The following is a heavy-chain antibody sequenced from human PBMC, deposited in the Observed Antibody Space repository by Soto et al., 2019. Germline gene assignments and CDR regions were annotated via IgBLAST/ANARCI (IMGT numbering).Heavy chain of an antibody. CDR2: ISYDGSNK. Sequence: SLRLSCAASGFTFSSYGMHWVRQAPGKGLEWVAVISYDGSNKYYADSVKGRFTISRDNSKNTLYLQMNSLRAEDTAVYYCAKDRFDSSGWYWVYYYYYGMDVWGQGTTVTVSS. J-gene: IGHJ6*02. CDR1: GFTFSSYG. V-gene: IGHV3-30*18. D-gene: IGHD6-19*01. CDR3: AKDRFDSSGWYWVYYYYYGMDV.